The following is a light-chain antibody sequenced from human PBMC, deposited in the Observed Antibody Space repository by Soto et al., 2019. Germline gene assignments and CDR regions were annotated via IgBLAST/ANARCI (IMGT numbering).Light chain of an antibody. J-gene: IGKJ3*01. CDR3: QQYDNYKPLT. Sequence: DIQMTQSPSTLSASVGDRVTITCRASQSISSWLAWYQQKPGKAPKLLIFDASSLESGTPSRFSGRRSGTQFTLTINGLQPDDFATYYCQQYDNYKPLTFGPGTKVDVK. CDR2: DAS. V-gene: IGKV1-5*01. CDR1: QSISSW.